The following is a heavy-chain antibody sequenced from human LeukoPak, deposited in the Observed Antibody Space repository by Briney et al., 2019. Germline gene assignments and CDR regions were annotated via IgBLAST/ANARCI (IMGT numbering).Heavy chain of an antibody. V-gene: IGHV1-2*02. D-gene: IGHD2-2*01. Sequence: ASVKVSCKASGYTFTSYGISWVRQAPGQGLEWMGWINPNSGGTNYAQKFQGRVTMTRDTSISTAYMELSRLRSDDTAVYYCARGRTSPDAFDIWGQGTMVTVSS. J-gene: IGHJ3*02. CDR3: ARGRTSPDAFDI. CDR2: INPNSGGT. CDR1: GYTFTSYG.